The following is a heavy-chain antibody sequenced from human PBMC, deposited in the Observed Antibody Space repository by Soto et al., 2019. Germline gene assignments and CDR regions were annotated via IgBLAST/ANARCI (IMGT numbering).Heavy chain of an antibody. CDR3: ARYKSQLRFLERRYNWFDP. D-gene: IGHD3-3*01. J-gene: IGHJ5*02. Sequence: ASVKVSCKASGYTFTGYYMHWVRQAPGQGLEWMGWINPNSGGTNYAQKFQGRVTMTRDTSISTAYMELSRLRSDDTAVYYCARYKSQLRFLERRYNWFDPWGQGTLVTVSS. V-gene: IGHV1-2*02. CDR2: INPNSGGT. CDR1: GYTFTGYY.